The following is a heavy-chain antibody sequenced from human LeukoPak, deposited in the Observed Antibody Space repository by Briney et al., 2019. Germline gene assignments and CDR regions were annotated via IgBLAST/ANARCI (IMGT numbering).Heavy chain of an antibody. CDR2: IIPIFGTA. D-gene: IGHD2-2*01. CDR1: GGTFSSYA. V-gene: IGHV1-69*01. CDR3: ARDWAYCXXTSCYNWFDP. J-gene: IGHJ5*02. Sequence: SVKVSCKASGGTFSSYAISWVRQAPGQGLEWMGGIIPIFGTANYAQKFQGRVTITADESTSTAYMELSSLRSEDTAVYYCARDWAYCXXTSCYNWFDPWGQGTLVTVSS.